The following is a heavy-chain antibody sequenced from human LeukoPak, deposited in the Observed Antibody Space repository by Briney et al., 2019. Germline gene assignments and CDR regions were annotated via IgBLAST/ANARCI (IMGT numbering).Heavy chain of an antibody. V-gene: IGHV4-38-2*02. CDR3: ARGPVTMVRGVIRWFDP. CDR1: GYSISSGYY. CDR2: IYHSGST. J-gene: IGHJ5*02. Sequence: SETLSLTCTVSGYSISSGYYWGWIRQPPGKGLEWIGSIYHSGSTYYNPSLKSRVTISVDTSKNQFSLKLSSVTAADTAVYYCARGPVTMVRGVIRWFDPWGQGTLVTVSS. D-gene: IGHD3-10*01.